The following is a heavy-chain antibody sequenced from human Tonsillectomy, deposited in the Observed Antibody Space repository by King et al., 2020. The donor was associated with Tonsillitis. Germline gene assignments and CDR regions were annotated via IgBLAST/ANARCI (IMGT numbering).Heavy chain of an antibody. CDR2: XXXXGXT. CDR3: ARDRGYTSSYYFDY. CDR1: GGSIXXYY. D-gene: IGHD3-16*02. J-gene: IGHJ4*02. V-gene: IGHV4-59*01. Sequence: LQLQESGPGLXKPXETLSLTXXVXGGSIXXYYXXWXXXXPXKGXXXIXXXXXXGXTXYXXXLKXXVTISVDTSXXQFSLKLSXXTAADTAVYYCARDRGYTSSYYFDYWGQGTLVTVSS.